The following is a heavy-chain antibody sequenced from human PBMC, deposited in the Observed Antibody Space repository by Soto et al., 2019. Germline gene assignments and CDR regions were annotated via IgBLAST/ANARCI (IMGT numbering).Heavy chain of an antibody. CDR1: GLTFSSYA. V-gene: IGHV3-30-3*01. CDR3: ARDYIVVVPPSCYYYYVMAV. D-gene: IGHD2-2*01. J-gene: IGHJ6*02. CDR2: ISYDGSNK. Sequence: GGSLRVSCAGSGLTFSSYAMLWGRQAPGKGLEWVAVISYDGSNKYYADSVKGRFTISRDNSKNTLYLQMNSLRAEDTAVYYCARDYIVVVPPSCYYYYVMAVRGQRTTVTGSS.